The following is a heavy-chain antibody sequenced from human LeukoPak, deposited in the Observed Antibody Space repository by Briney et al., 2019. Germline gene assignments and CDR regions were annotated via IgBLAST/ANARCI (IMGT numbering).Heavy chain of an antibody. D-gene: IGHD3-3*01. CDR2: ISSTSTTI. Sequence: GGSLRLSCAASGFTFSAYSMNWVRQAPGKGLEWVSYISSTSTTIYYADTVKGRFTISRDNAKNSLYLQMNSLRAEDTAVYYCARVPATIFGVVPGGWFDPWGQGTLVTVSS. CDR1: GFTFSAYS. CDR3: ARVPATIFGVVPGGWFDP. J-gene: IGHJ5*02. V-gene: IGHV3-48*01.